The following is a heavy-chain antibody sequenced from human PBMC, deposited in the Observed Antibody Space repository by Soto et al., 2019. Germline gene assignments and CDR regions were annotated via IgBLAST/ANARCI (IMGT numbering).Heavy chain of an antibody. J-gene: IGHJ5*02. V-gene: IGHV1-69*13. CDR1: GGTFSIYA. CDR3: AREARDIVVVPAAPPTNWFDP. D-gene: IGHD2-2*01. Sequence: SVKVSCKASGGTFSIYAISWVRQAPGQGLEWMGGIIPIFGTANYAQKFQGRVTITADESTSTAYMELSSLRSEDTAVYYCAREARDIVVVPAAPPTNWFDPWGQGTLVTVSS. CDR2: IIPIFGTA.